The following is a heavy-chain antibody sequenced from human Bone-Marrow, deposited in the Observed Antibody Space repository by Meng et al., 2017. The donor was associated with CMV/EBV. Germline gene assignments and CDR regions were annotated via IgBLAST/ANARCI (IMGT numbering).Heavy chain of an antibody. CDR1: GFTFTSYS. CDR2: ISSSSTYI. D-gene: IGHD3-22*01. Sequence: GESLKISCAASGFTFTSYSMNWVRQAPGKGLEWVSAISSSSTYIYYADSVKGRFTISRDNAKDSLYLQMNSLRAEDTAIYYCARAFDTSGYYRYFDYWGQGILVTLSS. J-gene: IGHJ4*02. V-gene: IGHV3-21*01. CDR3: ARAFDTSGYYRYFDY.